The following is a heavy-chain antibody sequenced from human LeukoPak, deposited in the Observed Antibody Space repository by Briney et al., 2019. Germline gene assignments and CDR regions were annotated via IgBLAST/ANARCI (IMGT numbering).Heavy chain of an antibody. CDR1: GFTFSSYS. D-gene: IGHD3-22*01. CDR2: ISSSSSYI. CDR3: ARGGTYYYDSSGNTFDP. V-gene: IGHV3-21*01. Sequence: PGGSLRLSCAASGFTFSSYSMNWVRQAQGKGLEWVSSISSSSSYIYYADSVKGRFTISRDNAKNSLYLQMNSLRAEDTAVYYCARGGTYYYDSSGNTFDPWGQGTLVTVSS. J-gene: IGHJ5*02.